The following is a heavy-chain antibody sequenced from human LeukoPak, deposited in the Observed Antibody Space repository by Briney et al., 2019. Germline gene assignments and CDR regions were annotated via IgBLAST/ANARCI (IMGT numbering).Heavy chain of an antibody. V-gene: IGHV3-48*03. CDR1: GFTFSSYE. CDR2: ISSSGSTI. CDR3: ARVAGGDLPDDAFDI. J-gene: IGHJ3*02. Sequence: HAGGSLRLSCAASGFTFSSYEMNWVRQAPGKGLEWVSYISSSGSTIYYADSVKGRFTISRDNAKNSLYLQMNSLRAEDTAVYYCARVAGGDLPDDAFDIWGQGTMVTVSS. D-gene: IGHD1-26*01.